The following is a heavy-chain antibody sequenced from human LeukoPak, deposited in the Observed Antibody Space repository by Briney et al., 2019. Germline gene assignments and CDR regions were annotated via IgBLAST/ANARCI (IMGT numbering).Heavy chain of an antibody. Sequence: SETLSLTCTVSGGSISSHYWSWIRQPPGKGLEWIGYIYYSGSTNYNPSRKSPVTIPEDTSKNQFSLKLSPLTAPDTAGYYCARSEGVSYYYMDVWGKGTTVTVSS. V-gene: IGHV4-59*11. CDR2: IYYSGST. CDR3: ARSEGVSYYYMDV. D-gene: IGHD2-8*01. CDR1: GGSISSHY. J-gene: IGHJ6*03.